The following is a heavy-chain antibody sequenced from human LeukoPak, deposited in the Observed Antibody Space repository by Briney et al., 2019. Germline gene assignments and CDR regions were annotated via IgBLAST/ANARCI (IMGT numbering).Heavy chain of an antibody. CDR3: ARGLHYDFWSGFSCDAFDI. Sequence: GASVKVSCKASGYTFTSYGISWVRQATGQGLEWMGWMNPNSGNIGYAQKFQGRVTITRNTSISTAYMELSSLRSEDTAVYYCARGLHYDFWSGFSCDAFDIWGQGTMVTVSS. D-gene: IGHD3-3*01. CDR1: GYTFTSYG. CDR2: MNPNSGNI. J-gene: IGHJ3*02. V-gene: IGHV1-8*03.